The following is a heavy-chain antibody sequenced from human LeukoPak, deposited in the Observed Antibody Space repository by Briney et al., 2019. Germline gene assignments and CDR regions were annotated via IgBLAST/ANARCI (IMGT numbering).Heavy chain of an antibody. Sequence: GGSLRLSCAASKFTFSSYWMSWVRQAPGKGLEWVANIKQDGGQIYYLESVKGRFTVSRDNAKNSLYLQMNSLRAEDTAVYYCARLGARQMLEYWGQGTLVTVSS. CDR2: IKQDGGQI. V-gene: IGHV3-7*01. J-gene: IGHJ4*02. CDR1: KFTFSSYW. CDR3: ARLGARQMLEY. D-gene: IGHD4-17*01.